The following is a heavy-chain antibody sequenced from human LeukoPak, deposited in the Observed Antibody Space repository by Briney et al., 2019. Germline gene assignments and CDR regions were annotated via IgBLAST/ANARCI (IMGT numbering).Heavy chain of an antibody. Sequence: TSVKVSCKTSGFTFTNSAVRWVRQARGQRLEWIGWIVVGSGNTNYAQKFQERVSITRDMSTSTAYMELSSLRSEDTAVYYCAADNSGASDYWGQGTLVTVSS. J-gene: IGHJ4*02. CDR3: AADNSGASDY. D-gene: IGHD4-23*01. CDR1: GFTFTNSA. V-gene: IGHV1-58*01. CDR2: IVVGSGNT.